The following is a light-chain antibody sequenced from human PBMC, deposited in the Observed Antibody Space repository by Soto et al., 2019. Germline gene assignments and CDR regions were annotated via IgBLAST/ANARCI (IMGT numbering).Light chain of an antibody. CDR3: QQYKSFSLT. Sequence: DIPMTQSPSTLSASVGDRVTITCRASQSINSWLAWYQQKPGKAPKVLIYKASSVESGVPSRFSGSGSGTEFTLTISSLQPDDFATYYCQQYKSFSLTFGGGTKVEIK. V-gene: IGKV1-5*03. J-gene: IGKJ4*01. CDR2: KAS. CDR1: QSINSW.